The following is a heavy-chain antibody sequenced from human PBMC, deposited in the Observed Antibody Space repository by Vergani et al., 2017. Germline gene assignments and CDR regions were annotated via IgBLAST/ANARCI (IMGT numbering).Heavy chain of an antibody. CDR1: GFTFSSYG. CDR2: ISYDGSNK. J-gene: IGHJ4*02. CDR3: AKDQEEGGEPGTGYFDY. D-gene: IGHD3-16*01. Sequence: QVQLVESGGGVVQPGRSLRLSCAASGFTFSSYGMHWVRQAPGKGLEWVAVISYDGSNKYYADSVKGRFTISRDNSKNTLYLQMNSLGAEDTAVYYCAKDQEEGGEPGTGYFDYWGQGTLVTVSS. V-gene: IGHV3-30*18.